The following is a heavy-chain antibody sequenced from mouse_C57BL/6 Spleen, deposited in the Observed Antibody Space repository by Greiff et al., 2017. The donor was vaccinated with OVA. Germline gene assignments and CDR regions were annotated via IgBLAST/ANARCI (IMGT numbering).Heavy chain of an antibody. CDR2: ILPGSGST. Sequence: QVQLKQSGAELMKPGASVKLSCKATGYTFTGYWIEWVKQRPGHGLEWIGEILPGSGSTNYNEKFTGKATFTADTSSNTAYMQLSSLTTEDAAIYYCARRTVVAKNWYFDVWGTGTTVTVSS. CDR1: GYTFTGYW. D-gene: IGHD1-1*01. CDR3: ARRTVVAKNWYFDV. V-gene: IGHV1-9*01. J-gene: IGHJ1*03.